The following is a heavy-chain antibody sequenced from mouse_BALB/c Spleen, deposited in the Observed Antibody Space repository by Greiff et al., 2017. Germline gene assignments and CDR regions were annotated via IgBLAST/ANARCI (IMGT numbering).Heavy chain of an antibody. CDR2: IDPANGNT. J-gene: IGHJ2*01. CDR3: ARKIYYDYYFDY. CDR1: GFNIKDTY. D-gene: IGHD2-4*01. V-gene: IGHV14-3*02. Sequence: EVKLEESGAELVKPGASVKLSCTASGFNIKDTYMHWVKQRPEQGLEWIGRIDPANGNTKYDPKFQGKATITADTSSNTAYLQLSSLTSEDTAVYYCARKIYYDYYFDYWGQGTTLTVSS.